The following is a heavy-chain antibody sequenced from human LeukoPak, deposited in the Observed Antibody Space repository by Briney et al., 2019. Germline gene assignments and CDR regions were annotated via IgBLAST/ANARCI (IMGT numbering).Heavy chain of an antibody. CDR2: IYYSGST. Sequence: SQTLSLTCTVSGGSISSGGYYWSWIRQHPGKGLEWIGYIYYSGSTYYNPSLKSRVTRSVDTSKNQFSLKLSSVTAADTAVYYCARGPYYYDSKTFDYWGQGTLVTVSS. V-gene: IGHV4-31*03. D-gene: IGHD3-22*01. J-gene: IGHJ4*02. CDR3: ARGPYYYDSKTFDY. CDR1: GGSISSGGYY.